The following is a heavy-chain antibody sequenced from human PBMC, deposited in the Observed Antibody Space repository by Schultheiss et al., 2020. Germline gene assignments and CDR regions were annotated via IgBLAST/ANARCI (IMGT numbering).Heavy chain of an antibody. CDR3: ARGVAVAGNRPYYFDY. D-gene: IGHD6-19*01. V-gene: IGHV6-1*01. CDR2: TYYRSKWYN. Sequence: SQPLSLTCAISGDSVSSNSAAWNWIRQSPSRGLEWLGRTYYRSKWYNDYAVSVKSRITINPDTSKNQFSLQLNSVTPEDTAVYYCARGVAVAGNRPYYFDYWGQGTLVTVSS. J-gene: IGHJ4*02. CDR1: GDSVSSNSAA.